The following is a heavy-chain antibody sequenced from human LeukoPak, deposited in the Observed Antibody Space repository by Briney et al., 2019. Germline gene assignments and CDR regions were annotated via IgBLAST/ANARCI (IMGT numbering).Heavy chain of an antibody. V-gene: IGHV4-39*07. J-gene: IGHJ6*03. CDR3: ARVVAAAGIYPRYYYYYMDV. D-gene: IGHD6-13*01. CDR2: IYYSGST. CDR1: GGSISSCSYY. Sequence: SETLSLTCTVSGGSISSCSYYWGWIRQPPGKGLEWIGSIYYSGSTYHNPSLKSRVTISVDTSKNQFSLKLSSVTAADTAVYYCARVVAAAGIYPRYYYYYMDVWGKGTTVTVSS.